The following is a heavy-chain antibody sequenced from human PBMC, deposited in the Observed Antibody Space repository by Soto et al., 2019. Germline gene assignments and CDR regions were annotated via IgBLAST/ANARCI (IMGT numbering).Heavy chain of an antibody. V-gene: IGHV3-9*01. Sequence: EVQLVESGGGLVQCGRSLRLSCAASGFTFDDYAMHWVRQAPGKGLEWVSGISWNSGSIGYADSVKGRFTISRDNAKNSLYLQVNSLRAEDTALYYCAKETKYYYYMDVWGKGTTVTVSS. J-gene: IGHJ6*03. CDR2: ISWNSGSI. CDR1: GFTFDDYA. CDR3: AKETKYYYYMDV. D-gene: IGHD2-8*01.